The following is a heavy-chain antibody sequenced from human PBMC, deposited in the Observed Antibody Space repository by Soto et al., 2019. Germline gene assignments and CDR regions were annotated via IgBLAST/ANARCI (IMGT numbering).Heavy chain of an antibody. J-gene: IGHJ4*02. D-gene: IGHD3-3*01. V-gene: IGHV4-34*01. CDR1: GGSFSGYY. CDR2: INHSGST. Sequence: LSLTCAVYGGSFSGYYWSWIRQPPGKGLEWIGEINHSGSTNYNPSLKSRVTISVDTSKNQFSLKLSSVTAADTAVYYCARGYYDFWSGYLDYWGQGTLVTVSS. CDR3: ARGYYDFWSGYLDY.